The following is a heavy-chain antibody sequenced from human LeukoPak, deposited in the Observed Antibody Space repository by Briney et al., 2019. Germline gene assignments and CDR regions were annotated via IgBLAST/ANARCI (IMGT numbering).Heavy chain of an antibody. D-gene: IGHD5-12*01. Sequence: ASVKVSCRASGYTFTAYYMHWVRQAPGQGLEWLGWINPNSGGTNYAQKFQGRVTLTRDTSISTAYMELSSLRSDDTAVYYCASGYSYSSFDYWGQGTLVTVSS. CDR1: GYTFTAYY. J-gene: IGHJ4*02. V-gene: IGHV1-2*02. CDR2: INPNSGGT. CDR3: ASGYSYSSFDY.